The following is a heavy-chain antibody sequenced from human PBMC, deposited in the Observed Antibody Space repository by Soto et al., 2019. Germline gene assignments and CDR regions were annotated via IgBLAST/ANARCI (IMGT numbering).Heavy chain of an antibody. CDR3: ARGGYYDNSWGKLSHYGLDV. Sequence: QVQLAQSANEVKKPGASVRVSCKAAGYTFIRYGIAWVRQAPGQGLEWMGWISPYNDYTVYAQKFQGRGSMTADTSTRTVYINLRVLKSDDTAVYYCARGGYYDNSWGKLSHYGLDVWGQGTSVSVSS. D-gene: IGHD3-16*01. J-gene: IGHJ6*02. CDR2: ISPYNDYT. CDR1: GYTFIRYG. V-gene: IGHV1-18*01.